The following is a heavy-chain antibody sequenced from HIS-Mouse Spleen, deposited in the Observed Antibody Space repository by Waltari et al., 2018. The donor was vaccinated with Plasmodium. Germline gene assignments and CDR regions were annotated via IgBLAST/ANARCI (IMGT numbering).Heavy chain of an antibody. D-gene: IGHD1-26*01. J-gene: IGHJ4*02. Sequence: QLQLQESGPGLVKPSETLSLTCTVSGGSISSSSYYWGWIRQPPGKGLEWIGSINYSGSTSSNPSLRSRVTISVDTSKNQFSLKLSSVTAADTAVYYCARRGGSYYYFDYWGQGTLVTVSS. V-gene: IGHV4-39*01. CDR1: GGSISSSSYY. CDR3: ARRGGSYYYFDY. CDR2: INYSGST.